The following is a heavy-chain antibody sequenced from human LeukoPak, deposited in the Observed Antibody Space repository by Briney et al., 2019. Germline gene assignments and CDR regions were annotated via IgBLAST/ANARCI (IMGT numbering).Heavy chain of an antibody. CDR1: GYSFTDYY. Sequence: ASVKVSCKAFGYSFTDYYVHWVRQAPGQGPEWMGCINPNTGDTKYAQNFQGRVTMTRDTSISTAYMELNGLRSDDTAVYYCARSFYFGSQRDYNMDVWGKGTTVTVSS. D-gene: IGHD2/OR15-2a*01. CDR3: ARSFYFGSQRDYNMDV. CDR2: INPNTGDT. V-gene: IGHV1-2*02. J-gene: IGHJ6*03.